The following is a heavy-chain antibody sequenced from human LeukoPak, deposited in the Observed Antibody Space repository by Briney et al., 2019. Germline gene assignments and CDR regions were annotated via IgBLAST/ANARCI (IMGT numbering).Heavy chain of an antibody. Sequence: SETLSLTCTVSGGSISSYYWSWIRQPPGKGLEWIGYIYYSGSTNYNPSLKSRVTISVDTSKNQFSLKLSSVTAADTAVYYCARGYCSSTSCYTPTDYYYYGMDVWGQGTTVTVSS. CDR2: IYYSGST. CDR1: GGSISSYY. V-gene: IGHV4-59*01. J-gene: IGHJ6*02. CDR3: ARGYCSSTSCYTPTDYYYYGMDV. D-gene: IGHD2-2*02.